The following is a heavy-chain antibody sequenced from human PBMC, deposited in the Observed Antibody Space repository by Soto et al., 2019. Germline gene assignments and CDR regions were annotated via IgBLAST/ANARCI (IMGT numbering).Heavy chain of an antibody. J-gene: IGHJ4*02. Sequence: GGSLRLSCAASGFTFSSYAMSWVRRAPGKGLEWVSAISGSGGSTYYADSVKGRFTISRDNSKNTLYLQMNSLRAEDTAVYYCAKDRDSGSYWNYWGQGTLVTVSS. CDR1: GFTFSSYA. D-gene: IGHD1-26*01. CDR2: ISGSGGST. CDR3: AKDRDSGSYWNY. V-gene: IGHV3-23*01.